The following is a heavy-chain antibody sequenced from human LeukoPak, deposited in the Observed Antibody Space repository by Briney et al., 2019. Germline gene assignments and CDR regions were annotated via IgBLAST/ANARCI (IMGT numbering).Heavy chain of an antibody. CDR1: GFTFSSYS. Sequence: KPGGSLRLSCAASGFTFSSYSVNWVRQAPGKGLEWVSSISSSSSYIYYADSVKGRFTISRDNAKNSLYLQMNSLRAEDTAVYYCARDPSSGWYLKGWFDPWGQGTLVTVSS. CDR3: ARDPSSGWYLKGWFDP. V-gene: IGHV3-21*01. CDR2: ISSSSSYI. D-gene: IGHD6-19*01. J-gene: IGHJ5*02.